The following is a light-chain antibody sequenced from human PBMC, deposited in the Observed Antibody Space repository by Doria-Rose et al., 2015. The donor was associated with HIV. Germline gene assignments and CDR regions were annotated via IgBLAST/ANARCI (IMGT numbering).Light chain of an antibody. J-gene: IGKJ1*01. Sequence: PGTLSLSPGERATLSCRASQSFSSTYLVWYQQKPGQAPSLLIYDGSTRATGIPDRVSASGSGTDFTLTINRLETEDFALYYCHQYGTSWTFGQGTKVEI. V-gene: IGKV3-20*01. CDR1: QSFSSTY. CDR2: DGS. CDR3: HQYGTSWT.